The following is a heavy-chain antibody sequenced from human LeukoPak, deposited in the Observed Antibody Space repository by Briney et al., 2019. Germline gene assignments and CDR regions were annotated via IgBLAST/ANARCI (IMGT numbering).Heavy chain of an antibody. CDR3: ARAAYDSSGYLTL. V-gene: IGHV3-33*01. CDR1: GFTFSSYG. CDR2: IWYDGTNK. Sequence: GGSLRLSCAASGFTFSSYGMHWVRQAPGKGLEWVAVIWYDGTNKYYADSVKGRFTISRDNSRNTLFLQMNSLRAEDTAVYYCARAAYDSSGYLTLWGQGALVTVSS. D-gene: IGHD3-22*01. J-gene: IGHJ4*02.